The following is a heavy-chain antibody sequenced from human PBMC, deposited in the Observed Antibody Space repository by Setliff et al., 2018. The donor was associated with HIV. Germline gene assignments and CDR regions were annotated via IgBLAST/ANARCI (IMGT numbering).Heavy chain of an antibody. J-gene: IGHJ4*02. CDR2: IYSGGST. V-gene: IGHV3-53*01. CDR3: ATGGGSYTPADY. D-gene: IGHD1-26*01. Sequence: PGGSLRLSCAASGFTVSGNYMSWVRQAPGKGPEWVSVIYSGGSTYYADSVKGRFTISRDSSKNTLYLQMSSLRDEDTAVYYCATGGGSYTPADYWGQGTRGTVSS. CDR1: GFTVSGNY.